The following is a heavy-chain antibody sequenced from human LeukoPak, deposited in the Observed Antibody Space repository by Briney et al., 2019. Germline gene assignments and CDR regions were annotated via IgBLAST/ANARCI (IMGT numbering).Heavy chain of an antibody. J-gene: IGHJ5*02. CDR3: AKEAGTVVTRKNWFDP. D-gene: IGHD4-23*01. Sequence: GRSLRLSCAASGFTFSSYGMHWVRQAPGKGLEWVAVISYDGSNKYYADSVKGRFTISRDNSKNTLYLQMNSLRAEDTAVYYCAKEAGTVVTRKNWFDPWGQGTLATVSS. CDR2: ISYDGSNK. V-gene: IGHV3-30*18. CDR1: GFTFSSYG.